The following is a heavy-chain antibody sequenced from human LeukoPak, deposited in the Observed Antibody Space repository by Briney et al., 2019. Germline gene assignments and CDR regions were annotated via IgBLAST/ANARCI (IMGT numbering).Heavy chain of an antibody. D-gene: IGHD3-16*01. CDR2: IKSKTFGGTT. CDR3: TTLGAFDN. CDR1: GFTFSNAW. V-gene: IGHV3-15*01. J-gene: IGHJ4*02. Sequence: GGSLRLSCAASGFTFSNAWMSWVRQAPGKGLEWVGRIKSKTFGGTTDYAAPVKGRFTISRDDSKNTLYLHMNTLKTEDTAIYYCTTLGAFDNWGQGTLVTVSS.